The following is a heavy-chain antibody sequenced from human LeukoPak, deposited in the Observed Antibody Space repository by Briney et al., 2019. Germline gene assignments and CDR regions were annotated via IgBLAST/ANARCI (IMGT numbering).Heavy chain of an antibody. D-gene: IGHD4-11*01. CDR2: INPSGGST. CDR1: GYTFTSYS. J-gene: IGHJ4*02. CDR3: ARDIDYDY. Sequence: AAVKVSCKASGYTFTSYSMNWMRQAPGQGLEWMGIINPSGGSTNYAQKFQGRVTMTRDTSTSTVYMEMSSLRSEDTAVYYCARDIDYDYWGQGTLVTVSS. V-gene: IGHV1-46*01.